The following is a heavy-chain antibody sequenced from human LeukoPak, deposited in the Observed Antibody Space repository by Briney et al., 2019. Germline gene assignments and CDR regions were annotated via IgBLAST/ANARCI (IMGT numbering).Heavy chain of an antibody. J-gene: IGHJ5*02. CDR3: ARDPVNYGDYEGGHVDP. CDR1: GGTFSSYA. D-gene: IGHD4-17*01. CDR2: IIPIFGTA. V-gene: IGHV1-69*05. Sequence: SVKVSCKASGGTFSSYAISWVRQAPGQGLEWMGRIIPIFGTANYAQKFQGRVTITTDESTSTAYMELSSLRSEDTAVYYCARDPVNYGDYEGGHVDPWGQGTLVTVSS.